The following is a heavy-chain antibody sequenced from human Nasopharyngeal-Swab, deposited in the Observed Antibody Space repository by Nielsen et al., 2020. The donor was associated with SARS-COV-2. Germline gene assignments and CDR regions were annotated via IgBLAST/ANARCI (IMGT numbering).Heavy chain of an antibody. Sequence: ASVKVSCKASGGTFSSYAISWVRQAPGQGLEWMGGFDPEDGETIYAQKFQGRVTMTEDTSTDTAYMELSSLRSEDTAVYYCATENWTGYGGKEYYFDYWGQGTLVTVSS. D-gene: IGHD4-23*01. CDR3: ATENWTGYGGKEYYFDY. CDR1: GGTFSSYA. CDR2: FDPEDGET. J-gene: IGHJ4*02. V-gene: IGHV1-24*01.